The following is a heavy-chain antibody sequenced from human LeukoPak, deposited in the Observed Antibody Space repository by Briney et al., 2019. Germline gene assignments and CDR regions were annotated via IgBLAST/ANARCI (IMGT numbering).Heavy chain of an antibody. Sequence: ASVKVSCRASGYTFGTYGFCWVRQAPGQGLEWMRRTSANNGKTSYAQILQGKVTLTTDTSKSTANMELTNLRPAGTAVYFGAKVAGDRLDYWGQGTLVTVSS. CDR2: TSANNGKT. D-gene: IGHD2-21*02. CDR1: GYTFGTYG. V-gene: IGHV1-18*01. J-gene: IGHJ4*02. CDR3: AKVAGDRLDY.